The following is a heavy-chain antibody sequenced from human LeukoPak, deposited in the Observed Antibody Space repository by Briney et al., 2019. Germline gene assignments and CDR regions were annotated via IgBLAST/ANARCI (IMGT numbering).Heavy chain of an antibody. J-gene: IGHJ3*01. CDR3: VKDQTPYNRRYDAFDL. V-gene: IGHV3-23*01. CDR1: GFDFSVHA. D-gene: IGHD1-1*01. Sequence: GGSLRLSCAASGFDFSVHAMSWVRQAPGKGLERVSSIGGGPSETYYADSVKGRFTISRDNSKKTVNLQINSLRAEDTALYYCVKDQTPYNRRYDAFDLWGQGTMVLVSS. CDR2: IGGGPSET.